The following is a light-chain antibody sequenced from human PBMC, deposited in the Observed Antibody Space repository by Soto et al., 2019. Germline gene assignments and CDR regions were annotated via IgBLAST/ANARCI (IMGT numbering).Light chain of an antibody. Sequence: EIVLTQSPGTLSLSPGERASLSCRASQSISSNYLAWYQQKFGQAPRLLIYNASSRATGIPDRFSGSGSGTDFTLTISRLEPEDFAVYYCLQYGSSPRTF. J-gene: IGKJ1*01. CDR3: LQYGSSPRT. CDR1: QSISSNY. CDR2: NAS. V-gene: IGKV3-20*01.